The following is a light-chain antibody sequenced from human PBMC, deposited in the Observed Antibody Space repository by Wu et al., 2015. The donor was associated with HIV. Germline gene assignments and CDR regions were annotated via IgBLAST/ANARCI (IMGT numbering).Light chain of an antibody. CDR3: QQYATSIT. J-gene: IGKJ5*01. CDR2: GVS. V-gene: IGKV3-20*01. Sequence: EIVLTQSPGTLSLSPGERATLSCRASQSVSSTYLAWYQQKPGQAPRLLIYGVSSRATGIPDRFSGSGSGTDFTLTISRLEPEDLAVYYCQQYATSITFGQGTRLEIK. CDR1: QSVSSTY.